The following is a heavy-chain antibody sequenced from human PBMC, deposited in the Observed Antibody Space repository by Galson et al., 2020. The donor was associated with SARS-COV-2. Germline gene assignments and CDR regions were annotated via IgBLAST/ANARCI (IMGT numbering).Heavy chain of an antibody. CDR1: GFTFSDFC. J-gene: IGHJ4*02. CDR3: AKASDYFDY. Sequence: WGSLRLSCAASGFTFSDFCMHWVRQAPGKGLEWVALISYDGNNQYYADSVKGRFTVSRDNSKNTLYLQMSSLRAEDSALYYCAKASDYFDYWGQGTLVTVSS. CDR2: ISYDGNNQ. V-gene: IGHV3-30*18.